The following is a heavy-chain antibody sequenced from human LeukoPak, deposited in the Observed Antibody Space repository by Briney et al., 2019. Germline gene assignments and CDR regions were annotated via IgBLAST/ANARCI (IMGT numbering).Heavy chain of an antibody. V-gene: IGHV3-30*18. CDR1: GFPFHDHD. D-gene: IGHD5-24*01. Sequence: GGSLRLSCAASGFPFHDHDLYWVRQTPGKGLEWVALISHGGGKEHYAESVKGRFTISRDNSRNTVYLQMSSLRSDDTAIYYCAKTLDGFWPQFDFWGQGTLLTVSS. CDR3: AKTLDGFWPQFDF. J-gene: IGHJ4*02. CDR2: ISHGGGKE.